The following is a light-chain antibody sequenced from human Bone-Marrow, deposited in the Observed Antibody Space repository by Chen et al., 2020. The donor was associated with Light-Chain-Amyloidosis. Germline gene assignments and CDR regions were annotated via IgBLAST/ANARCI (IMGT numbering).Light chain of an antibody. CDR1: TSTFGGSF. Sequence: QSVLNQPPSASATPGQRVTISCPGSTSTFGGSFLYWYRHLPGTAPKLLISRDTQRPSGVPDRFSGSKSGTSASLTISGLRSEDEAVYYCATWDFSGSGQGVFGGGTKLTV. J-gene: IGLJ3*02. CDR3: ATWDFSGSGQGV. V-gene: IGLV1-47*02. CDR2: RDT.